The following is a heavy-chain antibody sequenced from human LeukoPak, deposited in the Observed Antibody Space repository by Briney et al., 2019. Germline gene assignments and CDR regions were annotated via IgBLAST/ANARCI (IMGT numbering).Heavy chain of an antibody. V-gene: IGHV1-18*01. CDR2: ISAYNGST. D-gene: IGHD3-22*01. Sequence: ASVKVSCKASGYTFTSYGISWVRQAPGQGLEWMGWISAYNGSTNYAQKLQGRVTMTTDTSTSTAYMELRSLRSDDTAVYYCARVGDDSSGYYLPSNLDYWGQGTLVTVSS. CDR3: ARVGDDSSGYYLPSNLDY. J-gene: IGHJ4*02. CDR1: GYTFTSYG.